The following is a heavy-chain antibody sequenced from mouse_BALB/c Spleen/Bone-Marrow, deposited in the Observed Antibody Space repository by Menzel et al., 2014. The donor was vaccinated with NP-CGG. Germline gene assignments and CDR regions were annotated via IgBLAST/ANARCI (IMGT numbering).Heavy chain of an antibody. CDR3: ARDWDWYFDV. Sequence: QVQLRQSGPGLVAPSQSLSITRTVSGFSLTSYGVHWVRQPPGKGLEWLGVIWAGGSTNYNSALMSRLSISKDNSKSQVFIKMNSLQTDDTAMYYCARDWDWYFDVWGAGTTVTVSS. CDR1: GFSLTSYG. V-gene: IGHV2-9*02. CDR2: IWAGGST. D-gene: IGHD4-1*01. J-gene: IGHJ1*01.